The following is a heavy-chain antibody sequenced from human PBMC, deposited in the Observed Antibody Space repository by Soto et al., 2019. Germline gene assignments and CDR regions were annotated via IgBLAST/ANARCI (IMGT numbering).Heavy chain of an antibody. CDR1: GYTFSSYG. CDR2: IRTYNGNT. V-gene: IGHV1-18*01. CDR3: AREMVRGVGSDY. Sequence: QVQLVQSGAEVKKPGASVKVSCKASGYTFSSYGISWVRQAPGQGLEWMGWIRTYNGNTKYAQKLQGRVTMTTDTSTSTAYMELRRLRSDDSAVFYCAREMVRGVGSDYWGQGTLVTVSS. J-gene: IGHJ4*02. D-gene: IGHD3-10*01.